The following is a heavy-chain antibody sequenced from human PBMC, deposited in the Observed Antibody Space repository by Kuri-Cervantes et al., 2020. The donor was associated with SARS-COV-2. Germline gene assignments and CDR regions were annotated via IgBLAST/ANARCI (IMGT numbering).Heavy chain of an antibody. V-gene: IGHV3-74*01. D-gene: IGHD3-3*01. CDR2: FMSDGTSP. CDR1: RFTFGNYW. J-gene: IGHJ4*02. Sequence: GESLKISCAASRFTFGNYWMHWVRQAPGKGLVWVSRFMSDGTSPSYADSVRGRFTISRDNAKNTLYLQMNSLKTEDTAVYYCTTEIRITIFGVVFYWGQGTLVTDSS. CDR3: TTEIRITIFGVVFY.